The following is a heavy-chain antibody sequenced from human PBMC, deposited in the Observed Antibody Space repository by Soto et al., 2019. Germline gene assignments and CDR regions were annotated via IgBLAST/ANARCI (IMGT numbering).Heavy chain of an antibody. CDR1: GFTFSDYY. CDR2: ISSSSSYT. CDR3: AREXRGYYDSSGHYLGAFDI. D-gene: IGHD3-22*01. V-gene: IGHV3-11*06. Sequence: GGSLRLSCAASGFTFSDYYMSWIRQAPGKGLEWVSYISSSSSYTNYADSVKGRFTISRDNAKNSLYLQMNSLRAEDTAVYYCAREXRGYYDSSGHYLGAFDIWGQGTMVTVPS. J-gene: IGHJ3*02.